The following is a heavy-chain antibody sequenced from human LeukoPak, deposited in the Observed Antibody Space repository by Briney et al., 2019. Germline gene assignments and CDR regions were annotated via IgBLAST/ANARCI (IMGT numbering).Heavy chain of an antibody. V-gene: IGHV1-46*01. CDR1: GYTFTSYY. J-gene: IGHJ4*02. CDR3: ARERYDSSAFDH. CDR2: INPSDGST. Sequence: ASVKVSCKASGYTFTSYYMHWVRQAPGQGLQWMGIINPSDGSTNYAQKFQGRVTMTRDTSTSTLYMDLSSLRSEDTALYYCARERYDSSAFDHWGQGTLITVSS. D-gene: IGHD3-22*01.